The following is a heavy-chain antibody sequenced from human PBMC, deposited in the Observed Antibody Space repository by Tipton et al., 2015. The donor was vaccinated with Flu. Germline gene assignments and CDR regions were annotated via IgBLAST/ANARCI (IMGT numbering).Heavy chain of an antibody. V-gene: IGHV4-34*01. CDR1: GGSFNNYY. CDR3: ARDNLGGAFDY. J-gene: IGHJ4*02. Sequence: TLSLTCAVYGGSFNNYYWSWIRQSPGKGLEWIGEINHSGSTNYNPSLKSRVSISIDTSKNQFSLKLSSVTAADTAVYYCARDNLGGAFDYWGQGTLVTVAS. CDR2: INHSGST. D-gene: IGHD1-14*01.